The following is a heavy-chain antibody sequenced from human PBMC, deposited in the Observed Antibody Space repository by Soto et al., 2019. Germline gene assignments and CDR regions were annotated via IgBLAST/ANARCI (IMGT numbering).Heavy chain of an antibody. V-gene: IGHV3-23*01. CDR1: GFTFSNYA. CDR3: AKDPTDYGDNY. D-gene: IGHD4-17*01. Sequence: EVQLLESGGGLVQPGGSLRLSCAASGFTFSNYAMNWVRQAPGEGLELVSFISGSRNDGITNYVDSVKGRFTISRDNSKNTLYLQMNSLRAEDTAVYYCAKDPTDYGDNYWGQGTLVTVSS. CDR2: ISGSRNDGIT. J-gene: IGHJ4*02.